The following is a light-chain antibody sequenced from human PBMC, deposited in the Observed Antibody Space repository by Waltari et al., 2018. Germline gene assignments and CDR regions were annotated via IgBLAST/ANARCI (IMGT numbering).Light chain of an antibody. CDR1: SSNIGTNP. J-gene: IGLJ3*02. CDR2: TNN. Sequence: QSVLTQPPSASGTPGQRVSISCSGGSSNIGTNPVNWYQHLPGTAPKLLMYTNNHRPSGGPARFSCSKAGTSASLAISGLQLQDGADYYCAAWDDSLKGWVFGGGTKVTVL. CDR3: AAWDDSLKGWV. V-gene: IGLV1-44*01.